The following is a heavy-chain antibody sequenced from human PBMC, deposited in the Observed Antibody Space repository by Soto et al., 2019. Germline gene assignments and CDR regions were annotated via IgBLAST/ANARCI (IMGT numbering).Heavy chain of an antibody. V-gene: IGHV6-1*01. CDR1: GYSVSSNSAT. D-gene: IGHD6-13*01. CDR3: ATERVQQVHYFDY. J-gene: IGHJ4*02. CDR2: TYYRSKWYN. Sequence: SHTLSLTCAISGYSVSSNSATWNWIRQSPSRGLEWLGRTYYRSKWYNDYAVSVKSRITINPDTSDNQFSLQLNSVTPEDTAVYYCATERVQQVHYFDYWGQGTLITVSS.